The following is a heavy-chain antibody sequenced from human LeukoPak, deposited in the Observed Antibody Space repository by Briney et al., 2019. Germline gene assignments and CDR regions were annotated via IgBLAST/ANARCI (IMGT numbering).Heavy chain of an antibody. CDR3: ARESFSSSSFDI. Sequence: GGSLRLSCAASGFTFSTYWMSWVRQAPGKGLEWVANIKQDGSEKYYVDSVKGRFTISRDNSKNTLYLQMNSLRAEDTAVYYCARESFSSSSFDIWGQGTMVTVSS. J-gene: IGHJ3*02. V-gene: IGHV3-7*01. CDR1: GFTFSTYW. D-gene: IGHD6-6*01. CDR2: IKQDGSEK.